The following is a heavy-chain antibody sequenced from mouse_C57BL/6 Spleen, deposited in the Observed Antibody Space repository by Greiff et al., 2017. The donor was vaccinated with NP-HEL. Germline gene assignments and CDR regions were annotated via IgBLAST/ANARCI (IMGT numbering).Heavy chain of an antibody. D-gene: IGHD4-1*01. CDR3: ARGWDEDYAMDY. CDR1: GYTFTSYG. Sequence: VQLQQSGAELARPGASVKLSCKASGYTFTSYGISWVKQRTGQGLEWIGEIYPRSGNTYYNEKFKGKATLTADKSSSTAYMELRSLTSEDFAVYFCARGWDEDYAMDYWGQGTSVTVAS. J-gene: IGHJ4*01. V-gene: IGHV1-81*01. CDR2: IYPRSGNT.